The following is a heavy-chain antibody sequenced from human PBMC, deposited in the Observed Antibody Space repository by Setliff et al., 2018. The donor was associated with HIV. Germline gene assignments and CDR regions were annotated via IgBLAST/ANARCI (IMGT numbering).Heavy chain of an antibody. Sequence: GGSLRLSCAASGFTFSSYWMSWVRQAPGKGLEWVANINQDGSEKYYADSVKGRFTISRDNAKNSLYLQMNSLRAEDTAVYYCARDGASLAARTYNYYYMDVWGKGTTVTVSS. CDR3: ARDGASLAARTYNYYYMDV. CDR1: GFTFSSYW. CDR2: INQDGSEK. J-gene: IGHJ6*03. D-gene: IGHD6-6*01. V-gene: IGHV3-7*03.